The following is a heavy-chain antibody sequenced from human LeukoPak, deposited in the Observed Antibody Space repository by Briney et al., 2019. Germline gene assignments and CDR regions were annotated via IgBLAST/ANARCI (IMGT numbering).Heavy chain of an antibody. CDR2: IRYDGSNK. J-gene: IGHJ4*02. Sequence: GGSLRLSCAASGFTFSSYGMHWVRQAPGKGLEWVAFIRYDGSNKYYADSVKGRFTISRDNAKNSLYLQMNSLRAEDTAVYYCARESNYAIIYFDYWGQGTLVTVSS. D-gene: IGHD4-11*01. CDR1: GFTFSSYG. V-gene: IGHV3-30*02. CDR3: ARESNYAIIYFDY.